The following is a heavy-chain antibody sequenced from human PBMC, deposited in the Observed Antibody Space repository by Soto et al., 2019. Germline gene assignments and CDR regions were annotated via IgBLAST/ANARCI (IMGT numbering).Heavy chain of an antibody. V-gene: IGHV4-31*03. CDR3: ASGHDAYKVRY. J-gene: IGHJ4*02. CDR1: GGSISSGGTGSY. D-gene: IGHD1-1*01. Sequence: QVQLQESGPGLVKPSQTLSLTCTVSGGSISSGGTGSYWTWIRQLPGKGLEWIGYIYYTGNTYYNXSXKXGPTISIDTSENQFSMKLTSVTAADTAVYFCASGHDAYKVRYWGQGTLVTVSS. CDR2: IYYTGNT.